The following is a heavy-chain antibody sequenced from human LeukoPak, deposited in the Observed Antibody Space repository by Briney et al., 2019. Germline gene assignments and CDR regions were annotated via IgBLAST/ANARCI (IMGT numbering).Heavy chain of an antibody. CDR1: GYTFIGYY. Sequence: ASVKVSCKASGYTFIGYYMHWVRQAPGQGLEWMGWINPNSGGTNYAQKFQGRVTMTRDTSISTAYMELSRLRSDDTAVYYCARNIVVVPAAIVSPIETWFDPWGQGTLVTVSS. J-gene: IGHJ5*02. V-gene: IGHV1-2*02. CDR2: INPNSGGT. CDR3: ARNIVVVPAAIVSPIETWFDP. D-gene: IGHD2-2*02.